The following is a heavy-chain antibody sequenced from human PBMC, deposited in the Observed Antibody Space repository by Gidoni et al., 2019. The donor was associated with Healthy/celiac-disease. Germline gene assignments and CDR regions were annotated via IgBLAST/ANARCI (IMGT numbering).Heavy chain of an antibody. Sequence: QVQLKESGPGLVKPSETLSLTCTVSGGSISSSYWSWIRQPPGKGLEWIGYIYYSGSTNYNPSLKSRVTISVDTSKTQFSLKLSSVTAADTAVYYCARTIPPYYYDSSGYIDYWGQGTLVTVSS. J-gene: IGHJ4*02. CDR2: IYYSGST. V-gene: IGHV4-59*08. D-gene: IGHD3-22*01. CDR3: ARTIPPYYYDSSGYIDY. CDR1: GGSISSSY.